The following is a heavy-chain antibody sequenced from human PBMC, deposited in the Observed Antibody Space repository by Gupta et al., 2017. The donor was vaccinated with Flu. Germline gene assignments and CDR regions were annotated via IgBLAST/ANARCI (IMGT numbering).Heavy chain of an antibody. CDR1: SYG. J-gene: IGHJ4*02. V-gene: IGHV3-30*18. CDR3: TKDPDY. CDR2: ISYDGSNK. Sequence: SYGMHWVRQAPGKGLEGVAVISYDGSNKYYADSVKGRFIISRDNSKNTVFLQMNSLRPEDTAVYYCTKDPDYWGQGTLVTVSS.